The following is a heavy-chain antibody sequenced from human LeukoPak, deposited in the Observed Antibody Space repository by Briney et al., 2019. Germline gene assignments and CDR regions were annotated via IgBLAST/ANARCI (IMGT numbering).Heavy chain of an antibody. Sequence: SETLSLTCTVSGGSISSSSYYWSWIRQPAGKGLEWIGRIYSSGSTNYNPSLESRVTMSVDTSKNQLSLKLSSVTAADTAVYYCARDVVAAAGTWDYWGQGTLVTVSS. CDR3: ARDVVAAAGTWDY. D-gene: IGHD6-13*01. CDR1: GGSISSSSYY. J-gene: IGHJ4*02. V-gene: IGHV4-61*02. CDR2: IYSSGST.